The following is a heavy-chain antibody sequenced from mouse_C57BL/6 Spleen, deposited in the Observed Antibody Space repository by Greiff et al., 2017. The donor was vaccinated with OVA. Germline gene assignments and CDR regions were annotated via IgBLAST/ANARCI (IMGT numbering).Heavy chain of an antibody. J-gene: IGHJ3*01. CDR1: GYTFTSYW. D-gene: IGHD1-1*01. CDR3: ERGAITTVGPLLAY. CDR2: IDPSDSYT. V-gene: IGHV1-69*01. Sequence: VQLQQPGAELVMPGASVKLSCKASGYTFTSYWMHWVKQRPGQGLEWIGEIDPSDSYTNYNQKFKGKSTLTVDKSSSTAYMQLSSLTSEDSAVYYCERGAITTVGPLLAYWGQGTLVTVSA.